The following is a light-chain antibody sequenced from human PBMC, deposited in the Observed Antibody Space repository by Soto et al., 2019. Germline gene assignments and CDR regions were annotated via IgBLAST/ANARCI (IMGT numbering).Light chain of an antibody. J-gene: IGKJ1*01. CDR3: PQYTNWWT. V-gene: IGKV3-15*01. CDR2: GAS. Sequence: EIVMTQSPATLSVSPGERATLSCRASQSVSSNLAWYQQKPGQAPRLLIYGASTRATGIPARFSGSGSGTEFTLTISSLQSEDFAVYSCPQYTNWWTFGQGTKVEIK. CDR1: QSVSSN.